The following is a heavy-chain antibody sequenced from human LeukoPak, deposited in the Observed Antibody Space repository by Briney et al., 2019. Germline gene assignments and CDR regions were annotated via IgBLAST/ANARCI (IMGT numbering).Heavy chain of an antibody. V-gene: IGHV4-59*01. CDR3: ARLTARQGYYYYGMDV. J-gene: IGHJ6*02. Sequence: SETLSLTCTVSGDSISSYYWSWIRQPPGKGLEWIGYIYYSGSTNYNPSLKSRVTISVGTSKNQFSLKLSSVTAADTALYYCARLTARQGYYYYGMDVWGQGTTVTVSS. CDR2: IYYSGST. D-gene: IGHD1-14*01. CDR1: GDSISSYY.